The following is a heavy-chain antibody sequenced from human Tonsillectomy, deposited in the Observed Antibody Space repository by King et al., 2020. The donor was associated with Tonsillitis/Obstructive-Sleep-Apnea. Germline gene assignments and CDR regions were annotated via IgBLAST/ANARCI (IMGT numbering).Heavy chain of an antibody. D-gene: IGHD2-2*01. CDR1: GYSFTSYW. Sequence: QLVQSGAEVKKPGESLKISCKGSGYSFTSYWIGWVRQMPGKGLEWMGIIYPGDSDTRYSPSFQGQVTISADKSISTAYLQWSSLKASDTAMYYCSRYPGYCSSTSCSSYFYYWGQGTLVTVSS. CDR2: IYPGDSDT. CDR3: SRYPGYCSSTSCSSYFYY. J-gene: IGHJ4*02. V-gene: IGHV5-51*01.